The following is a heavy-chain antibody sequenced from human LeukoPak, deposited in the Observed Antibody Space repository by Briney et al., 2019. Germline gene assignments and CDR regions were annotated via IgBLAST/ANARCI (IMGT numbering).Heavy chain of an antibody. CDR2: ISYDGSNK. J-gene: IGHJ3*02. Sequence: PGGSLRLSCAASGFIFSSYTTHWVRQAPGKGLEWVAVISYDGSNKYYADSVKGRFTISRDNSKNTLYLQMNSLRAEDTAVYYCARPMDQWLAQVDAFDTWGQGTMVTVSS. CDR1: GFIFSSYT. D-gene: IGHD6-19*01. V-gene: IGHV3-30*04. CDR3: ARPMDQWLAQVDAFDT.